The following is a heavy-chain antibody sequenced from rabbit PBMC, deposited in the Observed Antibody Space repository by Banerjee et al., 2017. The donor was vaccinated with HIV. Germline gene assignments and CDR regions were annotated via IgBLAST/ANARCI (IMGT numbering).Heavy chain of an antibody. V-gene: IGHV1S47*01. CDR1: GSDISSNA. Sequence: QEQLEESGGDLVQPEGSLTLTCKASGSDISSNAMCWVRQAPGKGLELIACIYSSNGDKWYASWVNGRFTISRSTSLNTVDLKMTSLTAADTATYFCARDGYGGYGVYLWGPGTLVT. D-gene: IGHD7-1*01. CDR2: IYSSNGDK. J-gene: IGHJ4*01. CDR3: ARDGYGGYGVYL.